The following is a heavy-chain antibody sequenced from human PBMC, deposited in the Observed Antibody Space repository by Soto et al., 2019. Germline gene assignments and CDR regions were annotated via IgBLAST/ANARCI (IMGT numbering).Heavy chain of an antibody. Sequence: RSLTCAISVDSVSSNTAAWNWIRSSPSRGLEWLGRTYYRSNWRHDYAVSVKSRITVNPDTSKNHFSLQLNSVTPDDTAVYYCARGVAGTGFDLWGQGTLVTVSS. D-gene: IGHD6-19*01. CDR3: ARGVAGTGFDL. J-gene: IGHJ4*02. V-gene: IGHV6-1*01. CDR2: TYYRSNWRH. CDR1: VDSVSSNTAA.